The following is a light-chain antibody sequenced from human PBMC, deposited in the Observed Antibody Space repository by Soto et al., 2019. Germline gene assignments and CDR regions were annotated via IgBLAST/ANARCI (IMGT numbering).Light chain of an antibody. CDR2: KNN. V-gene: IGLV1-47*01. CDR3: AAWDDSLSGVV. CDR1: SSNIGSNY. Sequence: QSVLTQPPSASGTPGQRVTISCSGSSSNIGSNYVYWYQQLPGTAPQLIIYKNNQRPSGVPDRFSGSKSGTSASLAISGLRSEDEALYYCAAWDDSLSGVVFGGGTKVTVL. J-gene: IGLJ3*02.